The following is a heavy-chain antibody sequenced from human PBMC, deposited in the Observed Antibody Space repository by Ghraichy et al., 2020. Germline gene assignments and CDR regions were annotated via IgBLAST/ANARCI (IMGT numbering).Heavy chain of an antibody. Sequence: SETLSLTCTVSGGSVSSGGYYWSWIRQPPGKGLEWIGYIYYTGSTNYNPSLKSRVTISVDTSKNQFSLKLSSVTAADTAVYYCAREAGGAAAGTDYWGQGTLVTVSS. CDR2: IYYTGST. D-gene: IGHD6-13*01. J-gene: IGHJ4*02. CDR1: GGSVSSGGYY. CDR3: AREAGGAAAGTDY. V-gene: IGHV4-61*08.